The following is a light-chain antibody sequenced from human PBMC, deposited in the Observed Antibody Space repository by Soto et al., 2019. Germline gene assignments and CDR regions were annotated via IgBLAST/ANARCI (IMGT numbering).Light chain of an antibody. CDR3: QQYKSAPWT. Sequence: DIQMTQSPSSLSASVGDRVTITCRASQGITNYLAWYQQKPGKVPKLLIYAASTLQSGVPSRFSGSGSWTDFTLTISSLQPEDVATYYCQQYKSAPWTFGQGNMVEIK. CDR1: QGITNY. CDR2: AAS. J-gene: IGKJ1*01. V-gene: IGKV1-27*01.